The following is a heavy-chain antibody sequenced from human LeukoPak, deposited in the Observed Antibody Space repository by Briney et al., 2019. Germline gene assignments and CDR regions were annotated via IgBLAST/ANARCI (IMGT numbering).Heavy chain of an antibody. Sequence: GGSLRLSCAASGFSFNTYGMHWVRQAPGKGLEWVAFIRNDGSNKYYGDSVKGRFTISRDNSKNTLYLQMNRLRAEDTAVYYCARGGRFPFDFWGQGTLVTVSS. J-gene: IGHJ4*02. CDR1: GFSFNTYG. CDR3: ARGGRFPFDF. CDR2: IRNDGSNK. D-gene: IGHD3-16*01. V-gene: IGHV3-30*02.